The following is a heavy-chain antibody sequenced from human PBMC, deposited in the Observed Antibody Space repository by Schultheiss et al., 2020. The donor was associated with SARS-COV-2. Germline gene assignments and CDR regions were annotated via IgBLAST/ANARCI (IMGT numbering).Heavy chain of an antibody. CDR1: GGSISSGGYY. Sequence: SETLSLTCTVSGGSISSGGYYWSWIRQHPGKGLEWIGYIYYSGSTYYNPSLKSRVTISVDTSKNQFSLKLSSVTAADTAVYYCARGDSSWGFDYWGQGTLVTVSS. J-gene: IGHJ4*02. CDR2: IYYSGST. D-gene: IGHD3-22*01. CDR3: ARGDSSWGFDY. V-gene: IGHV4-31*03.